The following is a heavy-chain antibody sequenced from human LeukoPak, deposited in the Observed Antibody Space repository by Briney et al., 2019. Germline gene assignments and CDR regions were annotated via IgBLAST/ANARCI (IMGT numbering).Heavy chain of an antibody. CDR3: ARDPIAAHPYYYYMDV. Sequence: SETLSLTCTVSGGSISSYYWSWIRQPAGKGLEWIGRIYTSGSTNYNPSLKSRVTMSVDTSKNQFSLKLSSVTPADTAVYYCARDPIAAHPYYYYMDVWGKGTTVTVSS. CDR2: IYTSGST. V-gene: IGHV4-4*07. D-gene: IGHD6-6*01. CDR1: GGSISSYY. J-gene: IGHJ6*03.